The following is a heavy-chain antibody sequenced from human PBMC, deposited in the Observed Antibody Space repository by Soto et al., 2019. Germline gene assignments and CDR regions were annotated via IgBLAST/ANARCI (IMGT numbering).Heavy chain of an antibody. V-gene: IGHV3-23*01. J-gene: IGHJ4*02. CDR2: ISGRGVDT. Sequence: PGGSLRLSCAASGFSFSILAMSLVRQAPGKGLEWVSAISGRGVDTLYADSVKGRFTISRDNSRETLYLHVKRLRAEDTAVYYCAKDQTDVTLFDYWGQGTLVTVSS. CDR3: AKDQTDVTLFDY. D-gene: IGHD2-21*02. CDR1: GFSFSILA.